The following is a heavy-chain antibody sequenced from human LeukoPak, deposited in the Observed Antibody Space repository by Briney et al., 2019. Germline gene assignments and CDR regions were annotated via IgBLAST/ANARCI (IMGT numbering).Heavy chain of an antibody. CDR3: ARYYGSGAFDI. J-gene: IGHJ3*02. V-gene: IGHV3-9*01. CDR1: GFTFSSYA. D-gene: IGHD3-10*01. Sequence: GGSLRLSCAASGFTFSSYAMSWVRQAPGKGLEWVSGISWNSGSIGYADSVKGRFTISRDNAKNSPYLQMNSLRAEDTAVYYCARYYGSGAFDIWGQGTMVTVSS. CDR2: ISWNSGSI.